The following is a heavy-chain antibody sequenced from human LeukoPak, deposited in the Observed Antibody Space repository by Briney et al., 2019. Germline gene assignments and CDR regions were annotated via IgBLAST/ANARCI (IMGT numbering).Heavy chain of an antibody. CDR2: ISNSSSYI. CDR3: AREDCSGGSWYSGWFHP. J-gene: IGHJ5*02. CDR1: GFTFSSYS. V-gene: IGHV3-21*01. D-gene: IGHD2-15*01. Sequence: SGGSLRLSCAASGFTFSSYSMIWLRQAPGKGLEWVSSISNSSSYIHYADSVKGRFTISRDNAKNSLYLQMNSLRAEDTAVYYCAREDCSGGSWYSGWFHPWGQGTLVTVSS.